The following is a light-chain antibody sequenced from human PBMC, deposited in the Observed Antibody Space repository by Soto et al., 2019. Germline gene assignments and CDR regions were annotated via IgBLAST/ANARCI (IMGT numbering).Light chain of an antibody. CDR1: SSNIGSNY. V-gene: IGLV1-47*01. CDR2: RNN. Sequence: QSVLTQPTSASGTPGQRVTISCSGSSSNIGSNYVYWYQQLPGTAPKLLIYRNNQRPSGVPDRFSGSKSGTSASLAISGLRSEDEADYYCAAWDDSLSGLIGGGTKLTVL. J-gene: IGLJ2*01. CDR3: AAWDDSLSGL.